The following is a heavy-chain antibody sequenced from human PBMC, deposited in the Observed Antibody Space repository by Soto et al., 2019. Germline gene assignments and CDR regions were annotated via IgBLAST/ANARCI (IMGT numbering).Heavy chain of an antibody. Sequence: QVQLVQSGAEVKKPGSSVKVSCKASGGTFSSYAISWVRQAPGQGLEWRGGTIPIFGTANYAQKFQGRVTITADESTSTAYMELSSLRSEDTAVYYCARGQGYCSGGSCRRSWFDPWGQGTLVTVSS. J-gene: IGHJ5*02. V-gene: IGHV1-69*01. CDR2: TIPIFGTA. CDR1: GGTFSSYA. CDR3: ARGQGYCSGGSCRRSWFDP. D-gene: IGHD2-15*01.